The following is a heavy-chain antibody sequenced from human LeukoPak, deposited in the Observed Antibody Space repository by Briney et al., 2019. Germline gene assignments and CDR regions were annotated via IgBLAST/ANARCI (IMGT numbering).Heavy chain of an antibody. Sequence: GASLRLSCAASGFTFSSYAMSWVRQGPGKGLEWVSTVTTSGGNTYSADSVKGRFTISRDNSKNTLYLQMNSLRADDTAVYYCAKALSGTLAGNFDYWGQGTLVTVSS. CDR1: GFTFSSYA. J-gene: IGHJ4*02. D-gene: IGHD1-1*01. CDR3: AKALSGTLAGNFDY. CDR2: VTTSGGNT. V-gene: IGHV3-23*01.